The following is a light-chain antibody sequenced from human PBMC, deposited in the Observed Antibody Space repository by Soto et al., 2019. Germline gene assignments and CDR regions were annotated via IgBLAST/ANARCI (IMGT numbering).Light chain of an antibody. CDR2: EVY. Sequence: LAQPPSASGSPGQSVTISCTGTSSDVGGYNYVSWYQHHPGKAPKLIIYEVYKRPSGVPDRFSGSKSGNTAALTVSGLQAEDEADYYCSSYVGTNSYVFGTGTKSPS. J-gene: IGLJ1*01. CDR3: SSYVGTNSYV. V-gene: IGLV2-8*01. CDR1: SSDVGGYNY.